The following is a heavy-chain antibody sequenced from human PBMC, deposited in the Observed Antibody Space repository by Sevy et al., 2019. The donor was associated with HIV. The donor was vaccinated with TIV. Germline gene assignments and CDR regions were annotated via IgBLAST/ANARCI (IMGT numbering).Heavy chain of an antibody. Sequence: GGSLRLSCAASGFTFSNAWMSWVRQAPGKGLEWVGRIKSKTDGGTTDYAAPVKGRFTISRDDSKNTLYLQMNSLKTEDKAVYYCTTVYGITIFGVVISPFDYWGQGTLVTVSS. V-gene: IGHV3-15*01. CDR3: TTVYGITIFGVVISPFDY. J-gene: IGHJ4*02. D-gene: IGHD3-3*01. CDR1: GFTFSNAW. CDR2: IKSKTDGGTT.